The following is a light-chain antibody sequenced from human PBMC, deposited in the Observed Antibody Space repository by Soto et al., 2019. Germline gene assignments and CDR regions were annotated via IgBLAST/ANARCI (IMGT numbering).Light chain of an antibody. J-gene: IGKJ4*01. CDR2: DAS. CDR3: HQYYKWPLT. V-gene: IGKV3-15*01. CDR1: QSISSS. Sequence: IVFTQSPCIVSLSPGERASLSCGASQSISSSLAWYQQKPGQTPRLLIYDASTRATDIPARFSGSGSGTDFTLTISSLLSEDFAVYYCHQYYKWPLTFGGGTKVDIK.